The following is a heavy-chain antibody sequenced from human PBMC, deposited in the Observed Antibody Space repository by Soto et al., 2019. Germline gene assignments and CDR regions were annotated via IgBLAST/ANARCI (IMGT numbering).Heavy chain of an antibody. CDR3: ASGEQQLVPYVMDV. J-gene: IGHJ6*02. V-gene: IGHV1-18*04. CDR1: GYTFIGYG. Sequence: ASVKVSCKASGYTFIGYGISWVRQAPGQGLEWMGWISGYNGDKRYAQKLQGRVTMTTDTSTSTAYMELRSLRSDDTAVYYCASGEQQLVPYVMDVWGQGTTVTVSS. D-gene: IGHD6-13*01. CDR2: ISGYNGDK.